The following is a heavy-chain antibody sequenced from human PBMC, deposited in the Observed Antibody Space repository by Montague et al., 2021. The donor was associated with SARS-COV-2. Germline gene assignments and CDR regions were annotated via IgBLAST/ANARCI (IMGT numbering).Heavy chain of an antibody. CDR2: TYYMSRWSN. Sequence: CAISGDSVSSNSATWHWIRQAPSRGLEWLGRTYYMSRWSNDYAVSVRSRIIINPDTSTNQFSLQLSSVTPEDTAVYFCARERWAVGVSFDYWGQGTLATVSS. CDR3: ARERWAVGVSFDY. J-gene: IGHJ4*02. CDR1: GDSVSSNSAT. V-gene: IGHV6-1*01. D-gene: IGHD1-26*01.